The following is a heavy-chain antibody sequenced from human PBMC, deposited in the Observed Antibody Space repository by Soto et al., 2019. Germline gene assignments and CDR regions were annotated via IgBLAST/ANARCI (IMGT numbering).Heavy chain of an antibody. D-gene: IGHD3-16*01. CDR3: AKVWDREYFHH. CDR2: ISASDGGA. Sequence: EVQLLESGGSLVQPGGSLRLSCAASGFTFSSYGMSWVRQAPEKGLEWVSGISASDGGAYYADSVKGRFTISRDNSEKTLYLKMNSLGVEDPAVYYCAKVWDREYFHHWGRGTLVTVSS. CDR1: GFTFSSYG. V-gene: IGHV3-23*01. J-gene: IGHJ1*01.